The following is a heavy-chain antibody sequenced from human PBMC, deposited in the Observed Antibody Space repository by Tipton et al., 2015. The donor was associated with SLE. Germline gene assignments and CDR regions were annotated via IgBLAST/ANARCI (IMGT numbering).Heavy chain of an antibody. J-gene: IGHJ3*02. CDR1: GGSFSSGGYY. V-gene: IGHV4-31*11. Sequence: TLSLTCAVYGGSFSSGGYYWSWIRQHPGKGLEWIGYIYYSGSTYYNPSLKSRVTISVDTSKNQFSLKLSSVTAADTAVYYCARGLQGDSSGWAFDIWGQGTMVTVSS. CDR3: ARGLQGDSSGWAFDI. D-gene: IGHD3-22*01. CDR2: IYYSGST.